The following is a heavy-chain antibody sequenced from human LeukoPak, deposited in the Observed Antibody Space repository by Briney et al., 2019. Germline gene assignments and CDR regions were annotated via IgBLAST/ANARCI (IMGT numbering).Heavy chain of an antibody. J-gene: IGHJ6*03. CDR3: AREGNAAAGTGGYYYYMDV. Sequence: GASVKVSCKASGGTFSSYAISWVRQAPGQGLEWMGRIIPIFGTANYAQKFQGRVTITTDESTSTAYMELSSLRSEDTAVYYCAREGNAAAGTGGYYYYMDVWGNGTTVTVSS. CDR1: GGTFSSYA. CDR2: IIPIFGTA. D-gene: IGHD6-13*01. V-gene: IGHV1-69*05.